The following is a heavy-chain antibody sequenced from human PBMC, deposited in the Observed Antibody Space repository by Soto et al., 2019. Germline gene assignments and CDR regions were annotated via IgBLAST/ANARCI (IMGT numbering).Heavy chain of an antibody. CDR2: IDPIDSQT. Sequence: GESLKIYCKGSGYILPGYWITWVRQKPGKSLEWRGGIDPIDSQTYYSPSFRGHVPISATTSIIAVFLQWSSLRASDAAMYYCARQIYESDTGPNCQCDFDSWGQGTPVTVSS. CDR1: GYILPGYW. V-gene: IGHV5-10-1*01. J-gene: IGHJ4*02. D-gene: IGHD5-18*01. CDR3: ARQIYESDTGPNCQCDFDS.